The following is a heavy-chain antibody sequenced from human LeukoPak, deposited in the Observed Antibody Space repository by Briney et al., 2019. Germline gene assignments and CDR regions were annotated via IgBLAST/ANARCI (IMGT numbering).Heavy chain of an antibody. CDR2: IKQDGSEK. D-gene: IGHD3-10*01. CDR1: GFTVSSNY. V-gene: IGHV3-7*01. Sequence: GGSLRLSCAASGFTVSSNYMSWVRQAPGKGLEWVANIKQDGSEKYYVDSVKGRFTISRDNAKNSLYLQMNSLRAEDTAVYYCAREVIPLYYYGSGSPGGYFDYWGQGTLVTVSS. J-gene: IGHJ4*02. CDR3: AREVIPLYYYGSGSPGGYFDY.